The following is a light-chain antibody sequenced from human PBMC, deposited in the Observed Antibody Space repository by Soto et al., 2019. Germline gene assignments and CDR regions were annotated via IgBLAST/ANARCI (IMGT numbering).Light chain of an antibody. V-gene: IGKV3-15*01. CDR3: QQYNNWPPIT. CDR1: QSVSSN. CDR2: GAS. Sequence: EIVMTKSPATLSVSPRERATLSCRASQSVSSNLAWYQQKPGQAPRLLLYGASTRATGIPARFSGSGSGTEFILTISSLQSEDFAVYYCQQYNNWPPITFGQGTRLEIK. J-gene: IGKJ5*01.